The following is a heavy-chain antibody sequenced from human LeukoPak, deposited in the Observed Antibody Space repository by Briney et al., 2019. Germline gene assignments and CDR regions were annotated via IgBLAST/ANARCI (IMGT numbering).Heavy chain of an antibody. CDR2: FDPEDGET. Sequence: GASVKVSCKVSGYTLTELSMHWVRQAPGKGLEWMGGFDPEDGETIYAQKFQGRVTMTEDTSTDTAYMELSSLRSEDTAVYYCATAGAYGSGSEVTFDYWGQGTLVTVPS. D-gene: IGHD3-10*01. V-gene: IGHV1-24*01. J-gene: IGHJ4*02. CDR3: ATAGAYGSGSEVTFDY. CDR1: GYTLTELS.